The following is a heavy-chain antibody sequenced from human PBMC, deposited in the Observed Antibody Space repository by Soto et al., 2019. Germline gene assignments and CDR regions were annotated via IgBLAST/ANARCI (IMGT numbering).Heavy chain of an antibody. CDR2: ISSSGTTI. V-gene: IGHV3-48*03. CDR3: VRFGGAAAGPGDY. CDR1: EFTFSSYE. Sequence: VQLVESGGGLVQPGGSLRLSCVASEFTFSSYEMNWVRQAPGKGLEWVSYISSSGTTIYYTDSVKGRVTISRDNAKKSLYLQMNSLRAEDTAVYYCVRFGGAAAGPGDYWGQGTLVTVSS. J-gene: IGHJ4*02. D-gene: IGHD6-13*01.